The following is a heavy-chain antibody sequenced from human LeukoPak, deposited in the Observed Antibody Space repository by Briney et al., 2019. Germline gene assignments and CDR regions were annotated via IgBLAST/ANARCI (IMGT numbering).Heavy chain of an antibody. CDR2: MNPNSGNT. CDR3: VTVEMATMGDIS. J-gene: IGHJ4*02. CDR1: GYTFTSYD. V-gene: IGHV1-18*01. Sequence: GASVKVSCKASGYTFTSYDINWVRQATGQGLEWMGWMNPNSGNTNYAQKLQGRVTMTTDSSTSTAYMELRSLRSDDTAVYYCVTVEMATMGDISWGQGTLVTVSS. D-gene: IGHD5-24*01.